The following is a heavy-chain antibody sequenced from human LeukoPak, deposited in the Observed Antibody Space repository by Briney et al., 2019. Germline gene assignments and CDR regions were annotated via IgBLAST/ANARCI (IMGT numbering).Heavy chain of an antibody. D-gene: IGHD4-17*01. Sequence: ASVKVSWEASGYTLTSYGINWMRQAPGQGLEWMGWISTQSGNTNYAQKVQGRLTLTTDRSTNTAYMELRSLRSDDTAVYYCARGAYGDKWGQGTMVTVSS. CDR3: ARGAYGDK. V-gene: IGHV1-18*01. CDR2: ISTQSGNT. J-gene: IGHJ4*02. CDR1: GYTLTSYG.